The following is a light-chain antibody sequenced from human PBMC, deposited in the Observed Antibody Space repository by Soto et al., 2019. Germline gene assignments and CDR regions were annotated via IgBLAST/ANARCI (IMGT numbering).Light chain of an antibody. CDR3: QQYNSYWGT. V-gene: IGKV1-17*01. Sequence: IQMTQSPSSLSASVGDRVTITCRASQAIRNDLGWYQQKPGKAPNLLIFGASNLQAGVPVRFSASGSGTEFTLTISSLQPDDFATYYCQQYNSYWGTFGQGTKVDIK. CDR2: GAS. J-gene: IGKJ1*01. CDR1: QAIRND.